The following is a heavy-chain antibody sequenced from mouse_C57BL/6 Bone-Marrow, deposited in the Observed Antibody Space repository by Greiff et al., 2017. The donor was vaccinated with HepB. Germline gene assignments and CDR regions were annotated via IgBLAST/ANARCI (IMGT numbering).Heavy chain of an antibody. CDR1: GFTFSDYG. CDR3: ARDIYYDYDYAMDY. D-gene: IGHD2-4*01. CDR2: ISSGSSTI. Sequence: EVQLVESGRGLVKPGGSLKLSCAASGFTFSDYGMHWVRQAPEKGLEWVAYISSGSSTIYYADTVKGRFTISRVNAKNTLFLQMTSLRSEDTAMYYCARDIYYDYDYAMDYWGQGTSVTVSS. V-gene: IGHV5-17*01. J-gene: IGHJ4*01.